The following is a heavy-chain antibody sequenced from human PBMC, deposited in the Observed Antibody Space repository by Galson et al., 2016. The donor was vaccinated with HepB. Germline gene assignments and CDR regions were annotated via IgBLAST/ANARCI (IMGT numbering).Heavy chain of an antibody. Sequence: SLRLSCAASGFTFSSYGMHWVRQAPGKGLEWVAVISYDGSKKYYADSVKGRFPISRDNSKNRLYLQMNGLRAEDTAVYYCAKEEHYYDSSGYFDPPSFDIWGQGRTVTVSS. CDR1: GFTFSSYG. J-gene: IGHJ3*02. V-gene: IGHV3-30*18. CDR3: AKEEHYYDSSGYFDPPSFDI. CDR2: ISYDGSKK. D-gene: IGHD3-22*01.